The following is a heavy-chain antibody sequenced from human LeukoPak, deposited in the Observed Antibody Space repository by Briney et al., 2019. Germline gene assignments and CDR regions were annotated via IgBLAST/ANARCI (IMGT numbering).Heavy chain of an antibody. Sequence: ASVQVSSKTSGYTFTSYHMHWVRQAPGQGLEWVAIIKSTGDTTVYAQKFQGRVTVTRDTSTSTVYMDLSSLSSEDTAVYYCVREDAHTYYFDFWGPGTLVTASS. CDR2: IKSTGDTT. J-gene: IGHJ4*02. V-gene: IGHV1-46*01. CDR1: GYTFTSYH. D-gene: IGHD2-2*01. CDR3: VREDAHTYYFDF.